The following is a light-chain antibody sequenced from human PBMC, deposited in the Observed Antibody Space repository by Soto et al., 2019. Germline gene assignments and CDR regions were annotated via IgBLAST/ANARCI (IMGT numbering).Light chain of an antibody. CDR2: AAS. CDR3: QQAASFPLI. J-gene: IGKJ4*01. CDR1: QGITSW. Sequence: DIQMTQSPSSVSAFVGDRVTITCRASQGITSWLAWYQQKPGKAPELLVYAASSLQSGVPSRFSGSGSGTDFTITISSLQPEDSGTYYCQQAASFPLIFGGGTKVEIK. V-gene: IGKV1-12*01.